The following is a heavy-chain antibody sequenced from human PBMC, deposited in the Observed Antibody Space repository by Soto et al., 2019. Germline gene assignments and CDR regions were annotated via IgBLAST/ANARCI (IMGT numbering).Heavy chain of an antibody. D-gene: IGHD2-15*01. Sequence: SETLSLTCTVSGGSISSYYWSWIRQPPGKGLEWIGYIYYSGSTNYNPSLKSRVAISVDTSKNQFSLKLSSVTAADTAVYYCARVFCSGGSCWFDPWGQGTLVTVSS. CDR2: IYYSGST. CDR3: ARVFCSGGSCWFDP. V-gene: IGHV4-59*01. CDR1: GGSISSYY. J-gene: IGHJ5*02.